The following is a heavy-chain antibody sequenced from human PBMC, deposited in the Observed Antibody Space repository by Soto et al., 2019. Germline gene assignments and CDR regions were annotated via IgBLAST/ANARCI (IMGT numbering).Heavy chain of an antibody. V-gene: IGHV1-18*01. CDR2: ISEYGDS. CDR3: ARGGGAYDV. CDR1: GYIVTRSG. Sequence: QVQLVQSGAEVKKPGATVKVSRKASGYIVTRSGINWLRQAPGQGLEWMGCISEYGDSNYSEKLQDRVSLTTDTYTNTAYMELRSLGSDDTGVYYCARGGGAYDVWGQGTKITVSS. J-gene: IGHJ3*01.